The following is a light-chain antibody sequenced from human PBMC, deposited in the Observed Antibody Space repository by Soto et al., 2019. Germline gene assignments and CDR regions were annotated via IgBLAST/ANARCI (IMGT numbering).Light chain of an antibody. J-gene: IGKJ2*01. CDR2: GAS. Sequence: EIVLTQSPGTLSLSPGERATLSCRASQSVSSAYLAWYQQIPGQAPRLLIYGASSRATGIPDRVSGSGSGTDLPLTISGLEPVEFAVYYCQQSGSSLYTWGQGTKLEIK. V-gene: IGKV3-20*01. CDR3: QQSGSSLYT. CDR1: QSVSSAY.